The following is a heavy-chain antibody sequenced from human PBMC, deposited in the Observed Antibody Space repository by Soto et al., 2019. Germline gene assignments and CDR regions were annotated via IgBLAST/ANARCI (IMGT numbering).Heavy chain of an antibody. Sequence: QVQLQESGPGLVKPSGTLSLTCAVSGGSISSSNWWSWVRQPPGKGLEWIGEIYHSGSTNYNPSLQSRGTISVDKSKHQFALKLRSVTAADTAVYYCARDYMVRGVMRWFDPWGQGTLVTVSS. CDR2: IYHSGST. D-gene: IGHD3-10*01. CDR3: ARDYMVRGVMRWFDP. V-gene: IGHV4-4*02. CDR1: GGSISSSNW. J-gene: IGHJ5*02.